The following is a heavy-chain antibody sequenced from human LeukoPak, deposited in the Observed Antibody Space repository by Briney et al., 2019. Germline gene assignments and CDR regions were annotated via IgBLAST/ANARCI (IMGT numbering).Heavy chain of an antibody. CDR2: INHSGST. CDR1: SGSIGSSNW. CDR3: ARACSYFDWLFSRANYYYYGMDV. J-gene: IGHJ6*02. Sequence: SETLSLTCTVSSGSIGSSNWWSWIRQPPGKGLEWIGEINHSGSTNYNPSLKSRVTISVDTSKNQFSLKLSSVTAADTAVYYCARACSYFDWLFSRANYYYYGMDVWGQGTTVTVSS. V-gene: IGHV4-4*02. D-gene: IGHD3-9*01.